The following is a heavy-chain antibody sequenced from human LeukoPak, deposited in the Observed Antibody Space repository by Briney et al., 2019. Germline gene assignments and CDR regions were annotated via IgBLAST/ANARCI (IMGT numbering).Heavy chain of an antibody. CDR1: GYSISNGYY. CDR3: ARAPLRYYYDSSGYYFDY. J-gene: IGHJ4*02. V-gene: IGHV4-38-2*02. Sequence: SETLSLTCTVSGYSISNGYYWGWIRQPPGKGLEWIGNIYHSGSTYYNPSLKSRVTISVDTSKNQFSLKLSSVTAADTAVYYCARAPLRYYYDSSGYYFDYWGQGTLVTVSS. D-gene: IGHD3-22*01. CDR2: IYHSGST.